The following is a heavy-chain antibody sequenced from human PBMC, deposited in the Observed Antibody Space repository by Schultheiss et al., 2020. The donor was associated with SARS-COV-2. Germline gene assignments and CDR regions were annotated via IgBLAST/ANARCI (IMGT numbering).Heavy chain of an antibody. V-gene: IGHV3-7*01. CDR1: GFTFSSYW. CDR2: IKQDGSDK. D-gene: IGHD1-26*01. Sequence: GGSLRLSCAASGFTFSSYWMSWVRQAPGKGLEWVANIKQDGSDKYYVDSVKGRFTISRDNAKNSLYLQMNSLRAEDTAVYYCARLPLGFSGFFDYWGQGTLVTVSS. CDR3: ARLPLGFSGFFDY. J-gene: IGHJ4*02.